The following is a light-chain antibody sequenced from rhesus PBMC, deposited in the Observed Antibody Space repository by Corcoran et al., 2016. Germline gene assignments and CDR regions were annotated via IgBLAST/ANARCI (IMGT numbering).Light chain of an antibody. CDR2: AAS. J-gene: IGKJ2*01. V-gene: IGKV1-33*02. Sequence: DIQMTQSPSSLSASVGDRVTITCRASQGITNDLAWYQQKTGETPKLLIYAASSLQSGIPSRFSGSGSGTVFTLTISSLQSEDCATYYCQHYYSTPYSFGQGTKVEIK. CDR3: QHYYSTPYS. CDR1: QGITND.